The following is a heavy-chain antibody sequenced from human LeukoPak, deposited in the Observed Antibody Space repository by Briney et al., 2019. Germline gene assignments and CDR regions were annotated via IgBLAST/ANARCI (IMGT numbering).Heavy chain of an antibody. CDR1: GDSVSSDSAA. D-gene: IGHD1-26*01. CDR3: ARQTCYSGRCYNYYHYGMDV. Sequence: SQTLSLTCAISGDSVSSDSAAWNWIRQSPSRGLEWLGRTFYRSKWYNDYAVSVKSRITINPDTSKNQFSLQLNSVTPEDTAVYYCARQTCYSGRCYNYYHYGMDVWGQGTTVTVSS. V-gene: IGHV6-1*01. CDR2: TFYRSKWYN. J-gene: IGHJ6*02.